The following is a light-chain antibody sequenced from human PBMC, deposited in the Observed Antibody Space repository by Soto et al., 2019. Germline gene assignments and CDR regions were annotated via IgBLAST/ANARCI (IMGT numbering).Light chain of an antibody. CDR2: DVT. CDR3: SSYTSSDTLV. Sequence: QSVLTQPASVSGSPGQSIIISCTGTSSDVGGYNSVSWYQQHPGKAPKIMIYDVTTRPSGVPNRFSGSKSGNAASLTISGAHSEDEADYYCSSYTSSDTLVFGTGTKLTVL. J-gene: IGLJ1*01. V-gene: IGLV2-14*01. CDR1: SSDVGGYNS.